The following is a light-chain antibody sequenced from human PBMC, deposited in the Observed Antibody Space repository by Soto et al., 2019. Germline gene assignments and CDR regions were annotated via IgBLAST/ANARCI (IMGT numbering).Light chain of an antibody. V-gene: IGKV3-11*01. CDR1: QNIDRF. J-gene: IGKJ4*01. CDR3: QERVTWPLT. CDR2: DAS. Sequence: VLTQSPVTLSLSPGDRATLSGRPIQNIDRFLAWYQQKPGQAPRLLIYDASNRATGIPARFSGSGSGTDFTLTITSLEPEDFAVYYCQERVTWPLTFGGGTKVEIK.